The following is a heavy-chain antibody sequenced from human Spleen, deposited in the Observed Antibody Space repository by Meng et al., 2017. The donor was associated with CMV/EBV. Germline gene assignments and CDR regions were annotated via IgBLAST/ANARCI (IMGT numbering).Heavy chain of an antibody. CDR1: GFSFSSYA. CDR3: AKLATADYFDT. J-gene: IGHJ4*02. V-gene: IGHV3-23*01. D-gene: IGHD1-26*01. CDR2: ITASGYST. Sequence: GESLKISCAASGFSFSSYAMSWVRQAPGKGLEWVSVITASGYSTYYADSVKGRFTISRDNSENTLYLHMNSLRADDTAVYYCAKLATADYFDTWGQGTLVTVS.